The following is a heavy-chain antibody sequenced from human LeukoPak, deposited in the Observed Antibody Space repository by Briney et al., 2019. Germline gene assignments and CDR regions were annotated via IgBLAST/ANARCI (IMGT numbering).Heavy chain of an antibody. Sequence: SETLSLTCTVSGGSISSYYWSWIRQPAGKGLEWIGRIYTSGSTNYNPSIKSRVTMSVDKSKNQFSLKLSSVTAADTAVYYCARAGRYYYDSSFDYWGRGTLVTVSS. CDR3: ARAGRYYYDSSFDY. CDR2: IYTSGST. J-gene: IGHJ4*02. D-gene: IGHD3-22*01. V-gene: IGHV4-4*07. CDR1: GGSISSYY.